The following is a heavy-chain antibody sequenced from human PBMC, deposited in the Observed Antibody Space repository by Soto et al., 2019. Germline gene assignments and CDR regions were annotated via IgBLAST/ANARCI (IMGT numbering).Heavy chain of an antibody. V-gene: IGHV1-3*01. D-gene: IGHD6-19*01. CDR3: ARGSIAVAGRNQLDY. CDR1: GYFFTSYA. Sequence: QVQLVQSGPEVKKTGASVKVSCRASGYFFTSYAIHWVRQAPGPRLEWLGWINAANGHTKYSQNFQGGVIITRDTSANTVYMEVSSLKSGDTAVYYCARGSIAVAGRNQLDYWGQGTRVTVFS. CDR2: INAANGHT. J-gene: IGHJ4*02.